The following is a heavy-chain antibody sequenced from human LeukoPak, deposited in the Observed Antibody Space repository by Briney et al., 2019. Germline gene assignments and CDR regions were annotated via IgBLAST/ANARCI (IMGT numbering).Heavy chain of an antibody. CDR1: GFTFSSYS. CDR3: VSDSDGYCSSTSCSHTEGAFDI. V-gene: IGHV3-21*01. CDR2: ISSSSSYI. Sequence: GGSLRLSCAASGFTFSSYSMNWVRQAPGKGLEWVSSISSSSSYIYYADSVKGRFTISRDNAKNSLYLQMNSLRAEDTAVYYCVSDSDGYCSSTSCSHTEGAFDIWGQGTMVTVSS. J-gene: IGHJ3*02. D-gene: IGHD2-2*01.